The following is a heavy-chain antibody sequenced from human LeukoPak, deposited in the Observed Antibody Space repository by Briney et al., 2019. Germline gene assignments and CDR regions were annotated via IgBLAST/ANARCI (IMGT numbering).Heavy chain of an antibody. J-gene: IGHJ4*02. Sequence: GGSLRLSCAASGFIFDDYGMSWVRQAPGKGLEWVSGISGSGGSTYYADSVKGRFTISRDNSKNTLYLQMNSLRAEDTAVYYCATQTYSSFGYWGQGTLVTVSS. CDR3: ATQTYSSFGY. V-gene: IGHV3-23*01. D-gene: IGHD6-6*01. CDR2: ISGSGGST. CDR1: GFIFDDYG.